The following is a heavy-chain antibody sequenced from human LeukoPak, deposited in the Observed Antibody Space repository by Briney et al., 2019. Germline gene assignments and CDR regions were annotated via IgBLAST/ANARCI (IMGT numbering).Heavy chain of an antibody. J-gene: IGHJ4*02. CDR2: ISWNSGSI. V-gene: IGHV3-9*01. Sequence: GGSLRLSCAASGFTFDDYAMHWVRQAPGKGLEWVPGISWNSGSIGYADSVKGRFTISRDNAKNSLYLQMNSLRAEDTALYYCARGYCSSTSCNFDYWGQGTLVTVSS. D-gene: IGHD2-2*01. CDR1: GFTFDDYA. CDR3: ARGYCSSTSCNFDY.